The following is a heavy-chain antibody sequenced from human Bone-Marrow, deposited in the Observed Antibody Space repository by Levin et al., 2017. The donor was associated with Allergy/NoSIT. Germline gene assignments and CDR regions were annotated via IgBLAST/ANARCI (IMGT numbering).Heavy chain of an antibody. Sequence: SGGSLRLSCAASGFTVSSNYMTWVRQAPGKGLEWVSSVYSGGNTYYADSVKGRFTISRDKSKNTLYLQMNSLRVEDTAVYYCARHPASMALGDYWGQGTLVTVSS. CDR3: ARHPASMALGDY. D-gene: IGHD2-2*01. CDR1: GFTVSSNY. V-gene: IGHV3-53*01. CDR2: VYSGGNT. J-gene: IGHJ4*02.